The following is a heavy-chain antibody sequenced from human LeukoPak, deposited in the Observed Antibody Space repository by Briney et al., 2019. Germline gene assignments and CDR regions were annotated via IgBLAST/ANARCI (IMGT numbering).Heavy chain of an antibody. CDR2: ISYDGNNK. CDR3: ARGWNDVGN. Sequence: PGGSLRLSCAASGFTFSSFAMSWVRQAPGKGLDWVAAISYDGNNKYYADSVKGRFTISRDNSKNTLYLQMNSLRGEDTAVYYCARGWNDVGNRGQGTLVTVSS. CDR1: GFTFSSFA. V-gene: IGHV3-30-3*01. D-gene: IGHD1-1*01. J-gene: IGHJ1*01.